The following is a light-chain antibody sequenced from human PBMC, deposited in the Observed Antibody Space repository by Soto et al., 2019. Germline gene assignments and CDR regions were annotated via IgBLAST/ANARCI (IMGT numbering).Light chain of an antibody. J-gene: IGKJ5*01. CDR2: GAS. CDR3: QQRIKWPIT. CDR1: QSVGSN. V-gene: IGKV3-15*01. Sequence: EIVMTQSPGTLSVSPGEMATLSCRASQSVGSNLAWYQQNPGQPPRLLIYGASTRATGIPARFSGSGSGTDFTLTISSLEPEDFAVYYCQQRIKWPITFGQGTRLEI.